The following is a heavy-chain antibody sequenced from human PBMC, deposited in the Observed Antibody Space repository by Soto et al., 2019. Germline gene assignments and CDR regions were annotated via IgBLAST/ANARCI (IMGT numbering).Heavy chain of an antibody. CDR1: GGTFSSYA. V-gene: IGHV1-2*02. CDR3: AREMRYCDSTSCDDFDF. Sequence: ASVKVSCKASGGTFSSYAISWVRQAPGQGLEWMGGMSPKSGGSSHAQQFQGRVTMTRDTSMSTTYMELSRLRSDDTAVYYCAREMRYCDSTSCDDFDFWGQGTLVTVSS. J-gene: IGHJ4*02. CDR2: MSPKSGGS. D-gene: IGHD2-2*01.